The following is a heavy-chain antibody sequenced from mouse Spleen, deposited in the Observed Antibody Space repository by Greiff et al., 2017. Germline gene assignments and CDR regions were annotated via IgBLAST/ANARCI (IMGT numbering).Heavy chain of an antibody. CDR1: GFSLTSYG. CDR3: ARHSPYYYGSSPYFDY. Sequence: QVQLKETGPGLVAPSQSLSITCTVSGFSLTSYGVHWVRQPPGKGLEWLVVIWSDGSTNYNSALKSRLSISKDNSKSQVFLKMNSLQTDDTAMYYCARHSPYYYGSSPYFDYWGQGTTLTVSS. CDR2: IWSDGST. D-gene: IGHD1-1*01. J-gene: IGHJ2*01. V-gene: IGHV2-6-1*01.